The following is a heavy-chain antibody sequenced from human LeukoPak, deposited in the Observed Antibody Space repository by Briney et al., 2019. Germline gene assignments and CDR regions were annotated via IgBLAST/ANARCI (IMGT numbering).Heavy chain of an antibody. J-gene: IGHJ4*02. CDR3: ARTGSEYCSRTTCYDY. Sequence: GASVKVSCKASGGTFSSSAFTWVRQAPGQGLEWVGSIIPIVGLPKSAQEFQGRVTITADKSTSTVYMALSSLRSEDTAAYYCARTGSEYCSRTTCYDYWGQGTLVTVSS. CDR1: GGTFSSSA. D-gene: IGHD2-2*01. V-gene: IGHV1-69*04. CDR2: IIPIVGLP.